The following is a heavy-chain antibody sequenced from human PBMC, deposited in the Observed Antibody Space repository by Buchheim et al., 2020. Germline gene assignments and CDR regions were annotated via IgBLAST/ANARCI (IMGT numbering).Heavy chain of an antibody. V-gene: IGHV3-30*18. CDR3: AKDSGSTSELDF. CDR2: ISYDSSHK. D-gene: IGHD1-26*01. CDR1: GFIFSGFG. J-gene: IGHJ4*02. Sequence: VQMVESGGGVVQPGKSLRLSCAASGFIFSGFGLHWVRQAPGKGLEWVAVISYDSSHKYYADSVKGRFTISRDNSKYTLYLQVNSLRLEDTALYYCAKDSGSTSELDFWGQGTL.